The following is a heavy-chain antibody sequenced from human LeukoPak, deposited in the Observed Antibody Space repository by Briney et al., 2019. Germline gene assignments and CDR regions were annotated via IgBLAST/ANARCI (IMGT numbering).Heavy chain of an antibody. CDR2: INPSGGST. CDR1: GGTFSSHA. J-gene: IGHJ4*02. CDR3: ARAVYCTNGVCTDY. Sequence: ASVKVSCKASGGTFSSHAISWVRQAPGQGLEWMGIINPSGGSTSYAQKFQGRVTMTRDTSTSTVYMELSSLRSEDTAVYYCARAVYCTNGVCTDYWGQGILVTVSS. V-gene: IGHV1-46*01. D-gene: IGHD2-8*01.